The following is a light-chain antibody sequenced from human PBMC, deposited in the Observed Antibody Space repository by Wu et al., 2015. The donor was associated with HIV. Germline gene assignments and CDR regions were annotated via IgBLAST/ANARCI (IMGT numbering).Light chain of an antibody. J-gene: IGKJ5*01. Sequence: IQLTQSPSSLSASIGDRVNITCRASQDIFTYLAWYQQTPGKAPRVLIYDASTLQSGVSPRFSGSESGAEFTLTISGLQREDFAIYFCQQLNSFPLTFGQGSRLEI. CDR1: QDIFTY. CDR2: DAS. V-gene: IGKV1-9*01. CDR3: QQLNSFPLT.